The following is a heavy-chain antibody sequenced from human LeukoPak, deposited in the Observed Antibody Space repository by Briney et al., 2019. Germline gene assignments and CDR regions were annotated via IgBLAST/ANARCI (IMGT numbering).Heavy chain of an antibody. Sequence: PSETLSLTCTVSGYSISSGYHWGWIRQPPGKGLEWIGSIYHSGSTYYNPSLKSRVTISVDTSKYQFSLKLSSVTAADTAVYYCARAGGFSSGWYLDYWGQGTLVTVSS. CDR2: IYHSGST. D-gene: IGHD6-19*01. CDR1: GYSISSGYH. CDR3: ARAGGFSSGWYLDY. J-gene: IGHJ4*02. V-gene: IGHV4-38-2*02.